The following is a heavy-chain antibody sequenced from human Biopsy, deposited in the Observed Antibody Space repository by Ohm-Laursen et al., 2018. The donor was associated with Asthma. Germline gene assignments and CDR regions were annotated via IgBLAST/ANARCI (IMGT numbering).Heavy chain of an antibody. CDR1: GFAVSRDY. CDR2: IYSGGTS. Sequence: GSLRLSCSALGFAVSRDYMFWVRQAPGKGLEWVSVIYSGGTSHTADSVRGRFTISRDYSKNTLYLQMHSLRAEDTAVYYCARVFESSEWGPFYHFGLDVWGQGTTVAVSS. V-gene: IGHV3-53*01. J-gene: IGHJ6*02. CDR3: ARVFESSEWGPFYHFGLDV. D-gene: IGHD6-25*01.